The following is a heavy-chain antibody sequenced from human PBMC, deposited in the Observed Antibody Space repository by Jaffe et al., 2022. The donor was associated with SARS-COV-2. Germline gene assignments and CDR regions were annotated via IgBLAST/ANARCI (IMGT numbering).Heavy chain of an antibody. D-gene: IGHD5-18*01. CDR1: GFTFSSYG. V-gene: IGHV3-30*18. CDR3: AKDAEYVGYSYGYNGMDV. J-gene: IGHJ6*02. CDR2: ISYDGSNK. Sequence: QVQLVESGGGVVQPGRSLRLSCAASGFTFSSYGMHWVRQAPGKGLEWVAVISYDGSNKYYADSVKGRFTISRDNSKNTLYLQMNSLRAEDTAVYYCAKDAEYVGYSYGYNGMDVWGQGTTVTVSS.